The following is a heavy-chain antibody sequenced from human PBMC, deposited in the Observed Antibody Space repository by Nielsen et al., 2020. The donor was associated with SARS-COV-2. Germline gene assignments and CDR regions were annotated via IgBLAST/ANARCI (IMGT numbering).Heavy chain of an antibody. V-gene: IGHV3-15*01. CDR3: AKEKLGYGDYGDYYYYGMDV. D-gene: IGHD4-17*01. Sequence: WIRQPPGKGLEWVGRIKSKTDGGTTDYAAPVKGRFTISRDDSKNTLYLQMNSLKTEDTAVYYCAKEKLGYGDYGDYYYYGMDVWGQGTTVTVSS. CDR2: IKSKTDGGTT. J-gene: IGHJ6*02.